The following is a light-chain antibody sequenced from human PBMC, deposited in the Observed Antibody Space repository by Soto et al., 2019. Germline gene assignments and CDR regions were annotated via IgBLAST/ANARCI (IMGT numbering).Light chain of an antibody. V-gene: IGLV2-11*01. CDR1: ISDVAGYNY. Sequence: QSALTQPRSVSGSPGQSVSISCTATISDVAGYNYVSWYQHHPGKAPKLLISDVTKRPSWVPDRFSGSKSGNTASLTISELQAEDEADYYCSSYAGNNNLVFGGGTKVTVL. CDR2: DVT. J-gene: IGLJ2*01. CDR3: SSYAGNNNLV.